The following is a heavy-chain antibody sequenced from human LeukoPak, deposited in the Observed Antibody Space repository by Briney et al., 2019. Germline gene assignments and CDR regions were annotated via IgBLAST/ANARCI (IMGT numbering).Heavy chain of an antibody. Sequence: SVKVSFKASGGTFSSYAISWVRQAPGQGLEWMGGIIPIFGTANYAQKFQGRVTITADESTSTAYMELSSLRSEDTAVYYCAGGGVGYCSGGSCSGNWFDPWGQGTLVTVSS. CDR2: IIPIFGTA. CDR1: GGTFSSYA. D-gene: IGHD2-15*01. V-gene: IGHV1-69*01. J-gene: IGHJ5*02. CDR3: AGGGVGYCSGGSCSGNWFDP.